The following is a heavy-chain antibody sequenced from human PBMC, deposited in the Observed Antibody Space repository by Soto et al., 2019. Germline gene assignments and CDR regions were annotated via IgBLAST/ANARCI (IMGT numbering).Heavy chain of an antibody. J-gene: IGHJ4*02. D-gene: IGHD3-10*01. V-gene: IGHV4-59*01. CDR3: ARFRRNYFDY. Sequence: PSETLSLTCTVSGDSMSGFYWSWIRQTPGKGLEWIGYINYVGRTSYYSPSLQSRVTISLDSSKNQFSLILSSVTAADTAVYFCARFRRNYFDYWGQGSQVIASS. CDR2: INYVGRTS. CDR1: GDSMSGFY.